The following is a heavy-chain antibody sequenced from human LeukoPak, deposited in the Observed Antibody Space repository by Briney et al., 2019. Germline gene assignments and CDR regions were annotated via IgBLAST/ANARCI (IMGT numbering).Heavy chain of an antibody. Sequence: PSETLSLTCTVSGGSISSNNYYWGWIRQPPGKGLEWIGSIYHSGSTYYNPSLNSRVIISVDTSKCQFSLRLSSVTAADTAVYYCARVGYSSGWYPPYYFDYWGQGTLVTVSS. CDR2: IYHSGST. D-gene: IGHD6-19*01. CDR3: ARVGYSSGWYPPYYFDY. J-gene: IGHJ4*02. V-gene: IGHV4-39*07. CDR1: GGSISSNNYY.